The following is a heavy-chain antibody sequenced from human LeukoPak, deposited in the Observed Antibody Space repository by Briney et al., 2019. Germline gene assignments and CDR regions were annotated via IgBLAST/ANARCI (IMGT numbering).Heavy chain of an antibody. CDR1: GFTFSSYG. V-gene: IGHV3-30*18. D-gene: IGHD3-22*01. J-gene: IGHJ3*02. CDR3: AKDRGSGYYRDAFDI. CDR2: ISYDGSNK. Sequence: GGFLRLSCAASGFTFSSYGMHWVRQAPGKGLEWVAVISYDGSNKYYADSVKGRFTISRDNSKNTLYLQMNSLRAEDTAVYYCAKDRGSGYYRDAFDIWGQGTMVTVSS.